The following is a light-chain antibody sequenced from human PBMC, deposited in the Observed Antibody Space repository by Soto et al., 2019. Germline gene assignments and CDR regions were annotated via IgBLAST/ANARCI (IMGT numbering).Light chain of an antibody. V-gene: IGLV2-14*01. Sequence: QSALTQPASLSGSPGQSITISCTGTSSDIGGYNYVSWYQQHPGKAPRLMIYEVNYRPSGVSNRFSGSKSGNTASLTISGLHAEDEADYYCSSYTSSSTLDVVFGGGTKLTVL. CDR1: SSDIGGYNY. J-gene: IGLJ2*01. CDR2: EVN. CDR3: SSYTSSSTLDVV.